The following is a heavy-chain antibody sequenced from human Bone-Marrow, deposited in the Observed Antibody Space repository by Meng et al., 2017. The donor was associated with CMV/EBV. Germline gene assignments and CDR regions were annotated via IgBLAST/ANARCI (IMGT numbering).Heavy chain of an antibody. CDR2: IYHSGST. CDR3: ARDLGTVAPGF. J-gene: IGHJ4*02. CDR1: GGSISNKNW. Sequence: TCAVTGGSISNKNWWSWVRQPPGKGLEWIGEIYHSGSTNYNPSLKSRVTISVDKSKNQLSLKLNSMTAADTAVYYCARDLGTVAPGFWGQGTLVTVSS. D-gene: IGHD4-23*01. V-gene: IGHV4-4*02.